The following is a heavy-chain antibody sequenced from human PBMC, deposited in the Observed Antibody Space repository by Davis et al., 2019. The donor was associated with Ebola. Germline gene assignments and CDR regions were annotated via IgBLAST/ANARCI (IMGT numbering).Heavy chain of an antibody. V-gene: IGHV3-11*01. J-gene: IGHJ4*02. D-gene: IGHD2-21*01. CDR1: GFTFSDYY. Sequence: PGGSLRLSCAASGFTFSDYYMGWIRQAPGKGLEWISYISNSGGTIYYADSLKGRFTISRDNAKNSLYLQMNSPRAEDTAMYYCARVGWVIATFFDYWGQGTLVTVSS. CDR2: ISNSGGTI. CDR3: ARVGWVIATFFDY.